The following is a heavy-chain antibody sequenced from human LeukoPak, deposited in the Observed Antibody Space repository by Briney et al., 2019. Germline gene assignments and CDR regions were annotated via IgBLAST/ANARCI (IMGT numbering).Heavy chain of an antibody. D-gene: IGHD3-22*01. CDR1: GFTFRPYD. CDR2: ISGSGGTT. CDR3: AKLDRYFDSSGYFES. V-gene: IGHV3-23*01. J-gene: IGHJ4*02. Sequence: GGSLRLSCAASGFTFRPYDMSWVRQAPGKGPEWISAISGSGGTTYYADSVKGRFTISRENSKNTLYLQMNNLRGEDTAVYFCAKLDRYFDSSGYFESWGQGTLVTVSS.